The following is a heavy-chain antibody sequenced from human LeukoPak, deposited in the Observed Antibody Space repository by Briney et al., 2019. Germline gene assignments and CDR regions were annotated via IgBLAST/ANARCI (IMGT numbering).Heavy chain of an antibody. Sequence: GGSLRLSCAASGFTFSSYEMNWVRQAPGKGLEWVSYISSSGSTIYYADSVKGRFTISRDNSKNTLYLQMNSLRAEDTAVYYCAKTRTLYGSGSYDDYWGQGTLVTVSS. CDR3: AKTRTLYGSGSYDDY. CDR2: ISSSGSTI. V-gene: IGHV3-48*03. J-gene: IGHJ4*02. CDR1: GFTFSSYE. D-gene: IGHD3-10*01.